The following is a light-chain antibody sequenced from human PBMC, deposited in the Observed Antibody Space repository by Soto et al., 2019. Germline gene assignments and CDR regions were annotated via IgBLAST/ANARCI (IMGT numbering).Light chain of an antibody. V-gene: IGKV3-15*01. CDR3: QQYYNWPPMYT. CDR1: QSISTN. CDR2: GAS. Sequence: EIVMTQSPATLSVSPGERVTLSCRASQSISTNLAWYQQKPGQAHRLLIYGASTRATGIPARFSGSGSGTEFALTISSLQSEDFAVYYCQQYYNWPPMYTFGQGTKLEIK. J-gene: IGKJ2*01.